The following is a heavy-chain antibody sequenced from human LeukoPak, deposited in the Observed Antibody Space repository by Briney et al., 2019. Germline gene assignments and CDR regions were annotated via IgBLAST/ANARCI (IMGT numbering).Heavy chain of an antibody. CDR1: GFTFSSYW. CDR3: ATGGGHSSNWLYYFDY. J-gene: IGHJ4*02. Sequence: PGGSLRLSCAASGFTFSSYWMHWVRQAPGKGLEWVSTSGSSGSSTIYADSVKGRFTISRDNSKNMLYLQMSSLRVEDTAVYSCATGGGHSSNWLYYFDYWGQGTLVTVSS. D-gene: IGHD6-13*01. CDR2: SGSSGSST. V-gene: IGHV3-23*01.